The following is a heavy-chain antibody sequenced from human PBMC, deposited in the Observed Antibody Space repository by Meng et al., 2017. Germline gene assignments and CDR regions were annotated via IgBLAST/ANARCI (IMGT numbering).Heavy chain of an antibody. V-gene: IGHV3-9*01. D-gene: IGHD6-13*01. CDR1: GFTFDDYA. J-gene: IGHJ1*01. Sequence: SLKISCAASGFTFDDYAMHWVRQAPGKGLEWVSGISWNSGSIGYADSVKGRFTISRDNAKNSLYLQMNSLRAEDTAVYYCARSSEQQLVGDFQHWGQGTLVTVSS. CDR2: ISWNSGSI. CDR3: ARSSEQQLVGDFQH.